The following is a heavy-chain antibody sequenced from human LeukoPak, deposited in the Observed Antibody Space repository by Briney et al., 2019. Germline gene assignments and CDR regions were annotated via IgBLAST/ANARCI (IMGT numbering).Heavy chain of an antibody. Sequence: GGSLRLSCAASGFTVSSNYMNWVRQAPGKGLEWVSVIYSSGNTFYADSVKGRFTISRDNSKNTLYLQMDSLRAEDTAVYYCAKDTTYGGYVSGGTFHIWGQGTMVTVSP. CDR2: IYSSGNT. CDR3: AKDTTYGGYVSGGTFHI. CDR1: GFTVSSNY. V-gene: IGHV3-53*01. J-gene: IGHJ3*02. D-gene: IGHD2-15*01.